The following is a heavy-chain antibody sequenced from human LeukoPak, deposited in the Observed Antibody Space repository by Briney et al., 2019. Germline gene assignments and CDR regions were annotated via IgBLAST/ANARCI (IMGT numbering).Heavy chain of an antibody. CDR3: ARVVTDSSSWSSPVPAEYFQH. CDR1: GGTFSSYA. D-gene: IGHD6-13*01. J-gene: IGHJ1*01. CDR2: IIPIFGTA. Sequence: SVKVSCKASGGTFSSYAISWLRQAPGQGLEWMGRIIPIFGTANYAQKFQGRVTTTTDESTSTAYMELSSLRSEDTAVYHCARVVTDSSSWSSPVPAEYFQHWGQGTLVTVSS. V-gene: IGHV1-69*05.